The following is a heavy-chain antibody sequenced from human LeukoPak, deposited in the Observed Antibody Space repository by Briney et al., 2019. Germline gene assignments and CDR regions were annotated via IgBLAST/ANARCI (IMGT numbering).Heavy chain of an antibody. CDR2: INHSGST. CDR3: ARGIPSSYYDFWSGSPKESYFDY. D-gene: IGHD3-3*01. CDR1: GGSFSGYY. Sequence: SETLSLTCAVYGGSFSGYYWSWIRQPPGKGLEWIGEINHSGSTNYNPSLKRRVTISVDTSKNQFSLKLSSVTAADTAVYYCARGIPSSYYDFWSGSPKESYFDYWGQGTLVTVSS. J-gene: IGHJ4*02. V-gene: IGHV4-34*01.